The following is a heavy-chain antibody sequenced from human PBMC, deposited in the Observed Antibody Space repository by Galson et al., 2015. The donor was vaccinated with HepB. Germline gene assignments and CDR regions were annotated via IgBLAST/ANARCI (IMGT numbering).Heavy chain of an antibody. J-gene: IGHJ4*02. CDR1: GFIFNNYA. CDR2: TTRGGYT. CDR3: AKDGISGSAPGL. D-gene: IGHD1-26*01. Sequence: SLRLSCAASGFIFNNYAMSWVRQAPGKGLEWVSGTTRGGYTYDVDSVKGRFTISRDNSKNTLYLQMNSLRAEDTAVYYCAKDGISGSAPGLGGQGTLVTVSS. V-gene: IGHV3-23*01.